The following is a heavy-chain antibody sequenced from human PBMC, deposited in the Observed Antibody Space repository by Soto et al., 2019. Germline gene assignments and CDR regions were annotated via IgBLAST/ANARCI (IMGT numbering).Heavy chain of an antibody. CDR3: AKDYEYSSSLGAFDI. CDR1: GGSFSGYY. D-gene: IGHD6-6*01. J-gene: IGHJ3*02. CDR2: INHRGIT. V-gene: IGHV4-34*01. Sequence: SETLSLTCTVSGGSFSGYYWSWIRQPPGKGLEWIGEINHRGITNYNPSLKSRVTISVDTSKNTLYLQMNSLRAEDTALYYCAKDYEYSSSLGAFDIWGQGTMVTVSS.